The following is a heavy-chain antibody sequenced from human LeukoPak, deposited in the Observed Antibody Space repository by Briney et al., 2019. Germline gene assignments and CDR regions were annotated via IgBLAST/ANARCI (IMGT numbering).Heavy chain of an antibody. J-gene: IGHJ4*02. V-gene: IGHV3-11*01. CDR1: GFIFSDYY. D-gene: IGHD1-14*01. CDR2: ISSNGDIK. CDR3: AREIVAGTFDY. Sequence: GGSLRLSCAAPGFIFSDYYMSWIRQAPGKGLEGVADISSNGDIKSYGDSAGGRFTISRDNFKNSLYLEMNSLRAEDTAVYYCAREIVAGTFDYWGQETLLTVAS.